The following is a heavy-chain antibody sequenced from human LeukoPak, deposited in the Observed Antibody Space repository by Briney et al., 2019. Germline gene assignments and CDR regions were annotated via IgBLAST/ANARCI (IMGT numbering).Heavy chain of an antibody. J-gene: IGHJ4*02. Sequence: SETLSLTCTVSGGSISTSSYSWGWIRQPPGKGLEWIANIYYSGSTYYNPSLKSRVTISVDTSKNQFSLKLSSVTAADTAVYYCARNPYSGIYPWDYWGQGTLVTVSS. CDR2: IYYSGST. CDR3: ARNPYSGIYPWDY. V-gene: IGHV4-39*01. CDR1: GGSISTSSYS. D-gene: IGHD1-26*01.